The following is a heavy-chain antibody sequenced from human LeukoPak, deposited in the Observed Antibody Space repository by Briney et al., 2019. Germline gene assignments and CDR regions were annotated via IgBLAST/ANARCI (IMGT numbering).Heavy chain of an antibody. CDR3: ASGITMIVVVIQDAFDI. D-gene: IGHD3-22*01. V-gene: IGHV4-38-2*02. CDR1: GYSISSGYY. CDR2: IYHSGST. Sequence: PSETLSLTCTVSGYSISSGYYWGWIRQPPGKGLEWIGSIYHSGSTYYNPSLKSRVTISVDTSKNQFSLKLSSVTAADTAVYYCASGITMIVVVIQDAFDIWGQGTMVTVSS. J-gene: IGHJ3*02.